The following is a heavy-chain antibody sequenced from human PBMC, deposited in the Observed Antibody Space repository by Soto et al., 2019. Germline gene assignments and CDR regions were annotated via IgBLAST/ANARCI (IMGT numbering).Heavy chain of an antibody. D-gene: IGHD6-13*01. V-gene: IGHV3-64D*08. CDR1: GFTFSSYA. Sequence: PGGSLRLSCSASGFTFSSYAMHWVRQAPGKGLEYVSAISSNGGSTYYADSVKGRFTISRDNSKNTLYLQMSSLRAEDTDVYYCVKDEEEYSRSWYLWNRFHYYGMDVWGQAITVTVS. CDR3: VKDEEEYSRSWYLWNRFHYYGMDV. J-gene: IGHJ6*02. CDR2: ISSNGGST.